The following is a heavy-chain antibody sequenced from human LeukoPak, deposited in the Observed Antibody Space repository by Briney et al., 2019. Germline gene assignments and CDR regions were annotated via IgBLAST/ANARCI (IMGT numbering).Heavy chain of an antibody. V-gene: IGHV3-66*01. CDR1: GFTVSSNY. Sequence: PGGSLRLSCAASGFTVSSNYMSWVRQAPGKGLEWVSVIYSGGSTYYADSVKGRFTISRDNSKNTLYLQMNSLRAEDTAVYYCARDIDSSGWYYFDYWGQGTLVTVSS. J-gene: IGHJ4*02. D-gene: IGHD6-19*01. CDR3: ARDIDSSGWYYFDY. CDR2: IYSGGST.